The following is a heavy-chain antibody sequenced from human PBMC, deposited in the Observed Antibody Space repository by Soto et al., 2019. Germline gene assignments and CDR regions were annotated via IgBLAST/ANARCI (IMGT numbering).Heavy chain of an antibody. CDR2: IYYSGTT. Sequence: TLSLTCTVSGGSISSYYWSWIRQPPGKGLEWIGYIYYSGTTNYNPSLKSRVTISVDTSKNQFSLKLNSVTAADTAVYFCARSGYCGCDNCYPAGYTDYCGQGTLVTVSS. CDR1: GGSISSYY. J-gene: IGHJ4*02. D-gene: IGHD2-15*01. CDR3: ARSGYCGCDNCYPAGYTDY. V-gene: IGHV4-59*01.